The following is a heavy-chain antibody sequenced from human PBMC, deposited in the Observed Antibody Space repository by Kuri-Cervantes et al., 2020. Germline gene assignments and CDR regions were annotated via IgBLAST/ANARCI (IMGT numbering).Heavy chain of an antibody. V-gene: IGHV3-23*01. Sequence: GESPKISCAASGFTFSSYSMSWVRQAPGKGLEWVPAISASGGSTYYAAPVKGRFTISRDDSKNTLYLQMNSLKTEDTAVYYCTTERAPGYSSCWYGFYFDYWGQGTPVTVSS. CDR3: TTERAPGYSSCWYGFYFDY. CDR2: ISASGGST. CDR1: GFTFSSYS. D-gene: IGHD6-19*01. J-gene: IGHJ4*02.